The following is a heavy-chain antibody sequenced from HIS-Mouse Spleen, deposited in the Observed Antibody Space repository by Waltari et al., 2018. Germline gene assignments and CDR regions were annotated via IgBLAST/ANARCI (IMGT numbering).Heavy chain of an antibody. CDR3: ARDFHDFWSGYYGGDKKHDAFDI. Sequence: QVQLQESGPGLVKPSETLSLTCTVSGGSISSYYWSWIRQPAGKGLEWIGRIYTSGSTTCTPPRKSRVTMSVETPKNQFSLKLSSVTAADTAVYYCARDFHDFWSGYYGGDKKHDAFDIWGQGTMVTVSS. CDR2: IYTSGST. V-gene: IGHV4-4*07. CDR1: GGSISSYY. D-gene: IGHD3-3*01. J-gene: IGHJ3*02.